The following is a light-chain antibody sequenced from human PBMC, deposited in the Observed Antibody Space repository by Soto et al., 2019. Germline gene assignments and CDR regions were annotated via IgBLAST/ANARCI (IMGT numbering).Light chain of an antibody. CDR2: AAS. J-gene: IGKJ1*01. V-gene: IGKV1-27*01. Sequence: DIQMTQSPSSLSAFVGDRVTVTCRASQGISNYLAWDQQKPGKVPKLLIYAASILQPGVPSRFSGSGSGTDFTLTISSLQPEDVAAYYCQKYNIVPWAFGQGTKVEIK. CDR3: QKYNIVPWA. CDR1: QGISNY.